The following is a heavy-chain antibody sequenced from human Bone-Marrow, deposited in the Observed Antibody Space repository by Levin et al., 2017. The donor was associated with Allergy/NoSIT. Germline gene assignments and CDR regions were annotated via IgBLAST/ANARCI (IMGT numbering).Heavy chain of an antibody. D-gene: IGHD2-2*01. CDR1: GFTFSSYW. V-gene: IGHV3-7*01. J-gene: IGHJ6*03. Sequence: PGGSLRLSCVASGFTFSSYWMSWVRQAQGKGLEWVANIKRDGSENYYVDSVKGRFTISRDNAKNSLYLQMNSLRVEDTAVYYCARLLVGGCMDVWGKGTTVTVSS. CDR3: ARLLVGGCMDV. CDR2: IKRDGSEN.